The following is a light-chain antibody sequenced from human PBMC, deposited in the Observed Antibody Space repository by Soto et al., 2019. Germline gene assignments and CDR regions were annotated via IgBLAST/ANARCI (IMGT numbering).Light chain of an antibody. Sequence: QSVLTQPPSVSGAPGQRVTISCTGNSSNIGAGYDVHWYQQLPGTAPKLLMFRDNNRPSGVPDRFSGSKSGTSASLAITGLQAEDEAHYYCQSYGSSLRGVVFGAGTKLTVL. J-gene: IGLJ2*01. V-gene: IGLV1-40*01. CDR1: SSNIGAGYD. CDR3: QSYGSSLRGVV. CDR2: RDN.